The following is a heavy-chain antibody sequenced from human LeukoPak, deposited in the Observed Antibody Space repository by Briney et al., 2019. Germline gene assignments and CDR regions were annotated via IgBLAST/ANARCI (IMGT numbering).Heavy chain of an antibody. J-gene: IGHJ4*02. Sequence: GGSLRLSCAGSGFTFNSYAMTWVRQAPGKGLKWVSGISGSGGTTYYADSVKGRFTISRDNSNNTLYLQMNSLRAEDTAVYYCARTANFAAGYYIDYWGQGTLVTVSS. D-gene: IGHD6-13*01. CDR3: ARTANFAAGYYIDY. CDR2: ISGSGGTT. V-gene: IGHV3-23*01. CDR1: GFTFNSYA.